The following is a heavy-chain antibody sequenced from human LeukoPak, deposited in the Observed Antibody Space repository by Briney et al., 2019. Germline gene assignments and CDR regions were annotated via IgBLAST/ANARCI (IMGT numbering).Heavy chain of an antibody. CDR2: ITWNSGRI. D-gene: IGHD3-10*01. Sequence: GRSLRLSCAASRFTFDDYAMHWVRQAPGKGVEWVSGITWNSGRIDYADSVKGRFTISRDNAKNSLYLQMNSLRAEDTASYYCARGRPITPYYFDYWGQGTLVTVSS. J-gene: IGHJ4*02. V-gene: IGHV3-9*01. CDR3: ARGRPITPYYFDY. CDR1: RFTFDDYA.